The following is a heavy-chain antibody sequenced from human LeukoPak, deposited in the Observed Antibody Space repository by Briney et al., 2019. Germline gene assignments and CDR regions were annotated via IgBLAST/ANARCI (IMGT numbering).Heavy chain of an antibody. V-gene: IGHV1-69*13. CDR2: IIPIFGTA. Sequence: ASVKVSCEASGGTFSSYAISWVRQAPGQGLEWMGGIIPIFGTANYAQKLQGRVTITADESTSTAYMELSSLRSEDTAVYYCARPDIVVVPAAMYGMDVWGQGTTVTVSS. CDR3: ARPDIVVVPAAMYGMDV. D-gene: IGHD2-2*01. J-gene: IGHJ6*02. CDR1: GGTFSSYA.